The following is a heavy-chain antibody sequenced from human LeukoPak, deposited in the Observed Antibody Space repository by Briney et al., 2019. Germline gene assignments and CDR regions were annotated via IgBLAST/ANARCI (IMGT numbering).Heavy chain of an antibody. Sequence: GGSLRLSCAASGFTFSSYAMSWVRQAPGKGLEWVSAISGSGGSTYYADSVKGRFTISRDNSKNTLYLQMNSLRAEDTAVYYCASTGTEMRYDILTGLYGMDVWGQGTTVTVSS. CDR2: ISGSGGST. CDR1: GFTFSSYA. J-gene: IGHJ6*02. V-gene: IGHV3-23*01. D-gene: IGHD3-9*01. CDR3: ASTGTEMRYDILTGLYGMDV.